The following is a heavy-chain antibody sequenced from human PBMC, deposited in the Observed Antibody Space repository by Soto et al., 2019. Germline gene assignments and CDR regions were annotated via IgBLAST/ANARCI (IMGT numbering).Heavy chain of an antibody. D-gene: IGHD3-22*01. CDR1: GFTVSSNY. J-gene: IGHJ3*02. Sequence: PGGSLRLSCAASGFTVSSNYMSWVRQAPGKGLEWVSVIYSGGSTYYADSVKGRFTISRDNSKNTLYLQMNSLRAEDTAVYYCARVRYYYDSSGYYPDAFDIWAKGQWSPSPQ. CDR3: ARVRYYYDSSGYYPDAFDI. V-gene: IGHV3-53*01. CDR2: IYSGGST.